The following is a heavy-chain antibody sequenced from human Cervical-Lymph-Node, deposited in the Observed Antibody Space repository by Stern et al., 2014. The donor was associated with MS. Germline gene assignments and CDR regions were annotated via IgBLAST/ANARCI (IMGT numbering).Heavy chain of an antibody. J-gene: IGHJ4*02. CDR3: ARWGYGDYEADY. CDR2: THRSGST. Sequence: QLQLQESGPRLVKPSETLSLTCSVSPSSISRGYYWAWIRQSPGQGLEWSGTTHRSGSTNYNPSLKSRVTITADTSKNQFFLRLTSGAAADTAVYYCARWGYGDYEADYWGQGTLVTVSS. CDR1: PSSISRGYY. D-gene: IGHD4-17*01. V-gene: IGHV4-38-2*02.